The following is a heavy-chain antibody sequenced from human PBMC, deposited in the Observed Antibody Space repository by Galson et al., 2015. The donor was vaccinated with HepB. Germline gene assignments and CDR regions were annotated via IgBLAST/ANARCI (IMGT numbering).Heavy chain of an antibody. Sequence: SLRLSCAASGFTFSSYAMSWVRQPPGRGLEWVSVIGGSGTTFYADSVKGRFTISRDSSKNTLYLQMNSLTADGTAVYYCGKALRPTAIRYYGMDVWGQGTTVTVSS. CDR3: GKALRPTAIRYYGMDV. J-gene: IGHJ6*02. CDR2: IGGSGTT. D-gene: IGHD3-10*01. V-gene: IGHV3-23*01. CDR1: GFTFSSYA.